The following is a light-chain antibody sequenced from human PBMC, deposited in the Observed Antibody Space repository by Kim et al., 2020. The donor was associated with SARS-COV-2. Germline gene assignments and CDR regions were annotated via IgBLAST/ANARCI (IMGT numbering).Light chain of an antibody. CDR2: EVS. J-gene: IGKJ2*01. CDR3: HQCGDPPYT. Sequence: PEERATPACRARQSVNSDSTAWYKQKYGQAPRRPTYEVSRRAPGIPDRCSGSGAGTDSTLTISRLETEDFAVYFCHQCGDPPYTFGRGTKVDIK. CDR1: QSVNSDS. V-gene: IGKV3-20*01.